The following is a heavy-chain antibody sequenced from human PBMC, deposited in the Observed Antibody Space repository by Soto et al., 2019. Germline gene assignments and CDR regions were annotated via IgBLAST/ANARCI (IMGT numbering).Heavy chain of an antibody. CDR2: IFHSGSS. D-gene: IGHD3-16*01. Sequence: PAETLSLTCTVSGASLTSGSYYWTWIHQVPGKGLEWMGHIFHSGSSFTTPSLRGRLVLSIDTSDNHFSLTLISVTAADTAVYYCARGLGPDDKGHFLAAFAVWGRG. J-gene: IGHJ3*01. CDR1: GASLTSGSYY. V-gene: IGHV4-31*03. CDR3: ARGLGPDDKGHFLAAFAV.